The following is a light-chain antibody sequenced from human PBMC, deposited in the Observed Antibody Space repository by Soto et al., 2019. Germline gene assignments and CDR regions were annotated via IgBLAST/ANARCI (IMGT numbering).Light chain of an antibody. V-gene: IGKV1-5*01. Sequence: DIQMTQSPSTLSASVGDRVTITCRASQSISTWLAWYQQKPGKAPKVLIYYASNLEIRVPSRFSGSGSGTEFTLTISSLQPDDFATYICQQYNGYPWTFGQGTKVEIK. CDR1: QSISTW. CDR2: YAS. CDR3: QQYNGYPWT. J-gene: IGKJ1*01.